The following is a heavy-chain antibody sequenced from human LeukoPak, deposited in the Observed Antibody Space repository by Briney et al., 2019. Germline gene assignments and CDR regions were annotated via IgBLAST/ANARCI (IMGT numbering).Heavy chain of an antibody. CDR3: ARVPSDILTGYGMDV. CDR2: INPNSGDT. CDR1: GYTFTDYH. Sequence: ASVKVSCTAFGYTFTDYHMHWVRQAPGQGLEWMGWINPNSGDTNYAQKFQGRVTMTRDTSISTAYMELSRLRSDDAAVYYCARVPSDILTGYGMDVWGQGTTVTVSS. J-gene: IGHJ6*02. V-gene: IGHV1-2*02. D-gene: IGHD3-9*01.